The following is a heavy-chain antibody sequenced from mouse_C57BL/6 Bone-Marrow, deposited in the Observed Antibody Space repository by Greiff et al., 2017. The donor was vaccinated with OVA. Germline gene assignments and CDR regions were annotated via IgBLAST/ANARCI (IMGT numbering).Heavy chain of an antibody. J-gene: IGHJ2*01. CDR2: IDPNSGGT. Sequence: QVQLKQPGAELVKPGASVKLSCKASGYTFTSYWMHWVKQRPGRGLEWIGRIDPNSGGTKYNEKFKSKATLTVDKPSSTAYMQLSSLTSEDAAVYYVARWIYCDYGGVDYWGQGTTLTVSS. V-gene: IGHV1-72*01. CDR1: GYTFTSYW. CDR3: ARWIYCDYGGVDY. D-gene: IGHD2-4*01.